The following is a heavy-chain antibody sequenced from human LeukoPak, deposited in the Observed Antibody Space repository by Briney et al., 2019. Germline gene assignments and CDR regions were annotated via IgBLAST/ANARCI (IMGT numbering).Heavy chain of an antibody. D-gene: IGHD4-17*01. Sequence: GGSLRLSCAASGFAFSSYAMSWVRQAPGKGLEWVSAISGSGGSTYYADSVKGRFTISRDNSKNTLYLQMNSLRAEDTAVYYCAKDSDDGDYVVYAYWGQGTLVTVSS. CDR2: ISGSGGST. V-gene: IGHV3-23*01. CDR1: GFAFSSYA. J-gene: IGHJ4*02. CDR3: AKDSDDGDYVVYAY.